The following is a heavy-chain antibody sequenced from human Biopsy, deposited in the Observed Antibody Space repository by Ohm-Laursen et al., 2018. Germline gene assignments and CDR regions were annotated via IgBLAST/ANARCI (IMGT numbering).Heavy chain of an antibody. CDR2: ISNSGNT. V-gene: IGHV4-59*08. Sequence: SETLSLTCTVSGDSINSSYWSWIRQAPGKGLEWIGFISNSGNTNYNPSLKSRVTISVDTFMNHLSLRLTSVTAADTAVYYCARHAPSYSGSYWRYFDLWGRGTLVTVSS. CDR3: ARHAPSYSGSYWRYFDL. CDR1: GDSINSSY. D-gene: IGHD1-26*01. J-gene: IGHJ2*01.